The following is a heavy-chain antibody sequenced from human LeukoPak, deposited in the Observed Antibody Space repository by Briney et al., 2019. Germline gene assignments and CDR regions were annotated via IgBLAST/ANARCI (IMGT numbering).Heavy chain of an antibody. CDR1: GFTFSDYG. D-gene: IGHD2-2*03. V-gene: IGHV3-33*01. CDR3: ARDWIDRSLDY. J-gene: IGHJ4*02. CDR2: LSPHANYE. Sequence: GGSLRLSCAASGFTFSDYGIHWVRQAPGKGLEWVAVLSPHANYEYYADSVQGRFTMSRDDSKNTVYLLMNSLTDEETAVYDCARDWIDRSLDYWGLGTLVTVSS.